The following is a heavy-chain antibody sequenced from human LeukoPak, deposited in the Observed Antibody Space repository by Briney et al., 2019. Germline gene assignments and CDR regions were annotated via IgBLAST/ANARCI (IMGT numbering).Heavy chain of an antibody. J-gene: IGHJ4*02. D-gene: IGHD3-3*01. CDR2: ISNSGGTT. CDR1: GFPFSTYW. Sequence: HTGGSLRLSCAASGFPFSTYWMHWVRQAPGKGLEWVSAISNSGGTTYYADSVKGRFTISRDYSKNTLYLQMNSLRAEDTAVYYYAKGEWFTYYDYWGQGTLVTVSS. V-gene: IGHV3-23*01. CDR3: AKGEWFTYYDY.